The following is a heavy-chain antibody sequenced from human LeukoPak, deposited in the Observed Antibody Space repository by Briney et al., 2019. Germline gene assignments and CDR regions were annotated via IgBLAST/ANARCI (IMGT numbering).Heavy chain of an antibody. V-gene: IGHV1-2*02. CDR2: VNPNSGGT. Sequence: ASVKVSCKASGYTFTGYYIHWVRQAPGQGLEWMGWVNPNSGGTNYAQNFQGRVTMPRDTSITTAYMELSRLRSDDTAVYYCARESLSSSGGYEYWGQGTLVTVSS. D-gene: IGHD1-26*01. CDR1: GYTFTGYY. J-gene: IGHJ4*02. CDR3: ARESLSSSGGYEY.